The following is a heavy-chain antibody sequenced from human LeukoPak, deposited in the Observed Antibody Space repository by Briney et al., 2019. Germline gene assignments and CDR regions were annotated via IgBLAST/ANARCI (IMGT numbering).Heavy chain of an antibody. CDR3: ATSSSSWCAS. V-gene: IGHV5-51*01. D-gene: IGHD6-13*01. CDR1: GYSFTSYW. Sequence: SGESLKISCKGSGYSFTSYWIGRVRQMPGKGLEWMGIIYPGDSDTRYSSSFQGQVTISADKSISTAYLQWSSLKASDTAMYYCATSSSSWCASWGQGTLVTVSS. CDR2: IYPGDSDT. J-gene: IGHJ5*02.